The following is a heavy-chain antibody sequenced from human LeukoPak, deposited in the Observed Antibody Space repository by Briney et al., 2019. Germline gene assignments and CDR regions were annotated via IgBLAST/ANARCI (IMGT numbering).Heavy chain of an antibody. CDR1: GGSFSGYY. J-gene: IGHJ4*02. CDR2: INHSGST. CDR3: AVERYYGSGTFDY. V-gene: IGHV4-34*01. D-gene: IGHD3-10*01. Sequence: SETLSLTCAVYGGSFSGYYWSWIRQPPGKGLEWIGEINHSGSTNYNPSLKSRVTISVDTPKNQFSLKLSSVTAADTAVYYCAVERYYGSGTFDYWGQGTLVTVSS.